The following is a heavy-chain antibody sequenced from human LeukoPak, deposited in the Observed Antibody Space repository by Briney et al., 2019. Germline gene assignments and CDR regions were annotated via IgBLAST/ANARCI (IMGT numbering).Heavy chain of an antibody. J-gene: IGHJ4*02. V-gene: IGHV3-30*02. CDR3: AKFSDYSNPLDY. CDR2: IRYDGSNK. CDR1: GFTFSSYG. D-gene: IGHD4-11*01. Sequence: GGSLRLSCAASGFTFSSYGMHWVRQAPGKGLEWVAFIRYDGSNKYYADSVKGRFTISRDNSKNTLYLQMNSLRAEDTAVYYCAKFSDYSNPLDYWGQGALVTVSS.